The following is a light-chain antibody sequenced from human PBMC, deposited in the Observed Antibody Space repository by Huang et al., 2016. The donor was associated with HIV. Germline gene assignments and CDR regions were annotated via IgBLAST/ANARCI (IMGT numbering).Light chain of an antibody. Sequence: EIVMTQSPATLSVSPGERATVSCRASQSINSNLAWYQQKPGQAPRLLIYGESTRATGSPARFRGSWSATEFTLTISSLQSEDFAFYYCQHYNNWPPLVTFGGGTKVEIK. CDR3: QHYNNWPPLVT. J-gene: IGKJ4*01. CDR1: QSINSN. V-gene: IGKV3-15*01. CDR2: GES.